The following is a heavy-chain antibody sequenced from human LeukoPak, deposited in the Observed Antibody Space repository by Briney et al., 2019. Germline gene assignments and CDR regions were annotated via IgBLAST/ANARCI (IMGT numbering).Heavy chain of an antibody. CDR1: GGSISTYY. V-gene: IGHV4-59*01. J-gene: IGHJ4*02. Sequence: PSETLSLTCTVSGGSISTYYWTWIRQPPGKGLEWIGYIQYRGNADYNPSLKSRVTISVDTSNNQCSLRLSSVTAADTAVYYCARVGSLTTFDWGQGTLVTVSS. CDR3: ARVGSLTTFD. D-gene: IGHD4-17*01. CDR2: IQYRGNA.